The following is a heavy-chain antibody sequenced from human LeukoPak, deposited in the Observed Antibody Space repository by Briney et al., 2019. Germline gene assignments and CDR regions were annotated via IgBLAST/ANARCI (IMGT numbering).Heavy chain of an antibody. CDR3: ALNPRGYCSGGRCYIGY. J-gene: IGHJ4*02. Sequence: GESLKISCKGSGYSFTNYWIGWVRQMPGKGLEWTGIIYPGDSDTRYSPSFQGQVTISADKSISTAYLQWSSLKASDTAMYYCALNPRGYCSGGRCYIGYWGQGTLVTVSS. CDR1: GYSFTNYW. V-gene: IGHV5-51*01. CDR2: IYPGDSDT. D-gene: IGHD2-15*01.